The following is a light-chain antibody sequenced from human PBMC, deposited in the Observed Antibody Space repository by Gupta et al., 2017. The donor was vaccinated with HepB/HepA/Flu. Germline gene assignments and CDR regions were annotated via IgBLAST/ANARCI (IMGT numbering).Light chain of an antibody. V-gene: IGLV1-44*01. CDR1: SSNVGSKN. J-gene: IGLJ2*01. Sequence: QSVLTQSPSLSGTPGQRVPISCSGSSSNVGSKNVNWYQQLPGRAPKLLIYYNDERPSGVPDRFSGSKSDTSASLAISGLQSEDEADYYCAAWDESLNGVVFGGGTKLTVL. CDR2: YND. CDR3: AAWDESLNGVV.